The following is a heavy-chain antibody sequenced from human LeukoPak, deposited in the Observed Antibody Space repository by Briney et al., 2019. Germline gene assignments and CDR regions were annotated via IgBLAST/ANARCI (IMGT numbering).Heavy chain of an antibody. J-gene: IGHJ4*02. CDR1: GFTFSSYE. CDR2: ISSSGSTI. Sequence: GGSLRLSCAASGFTFSSYEMNWVRQAPGKGLEWVSYISSSGSTIYYADSVKGRFTTSRDNAKNSLYLQMNSLRAEDTAVYYCAREGSTAMGTSYYFDYWGQGTLVTVSS. V-gene: IGHV3-48*03. CDR3: AREGSTAMGTSYYFDY. D-gene: IGHD5-18*01.